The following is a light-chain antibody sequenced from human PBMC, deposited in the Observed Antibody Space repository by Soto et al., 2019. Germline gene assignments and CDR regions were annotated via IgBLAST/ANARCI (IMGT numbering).Light chain of an antibody. CDR3: SSFTTSYFYV. J-gene: IGLJ1*01. CDR1: GSDIGAYNY. CDR2: GVT. V-gene: IGLV2-14*01. Sequence: QSVLTHPASVSWSPGHSITISCTGSGSDIGAYNYVSWYQQHPGKAPKLLIHGVTRRPSGVSSRFSASKSAYTASLTISGLQAEEEANYYCSSFTTSYFYVFGPGTKVTVL.